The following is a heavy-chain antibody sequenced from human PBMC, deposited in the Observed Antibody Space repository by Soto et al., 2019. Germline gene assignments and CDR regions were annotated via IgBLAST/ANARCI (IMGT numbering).Heavy chain of an antibody. V-gene: IGHV1-18*01. D-gene: IGHD3-3*01. CDR3: ARVLTYYDFWSGDRSLNWFDP. CDR2: ISGYNGHV. J-gene: IGHJ5*02. Sequence: GASVKVACKASGYTFTNYGISWVRQAPGQGLEWMGWISGYNGHVSYPQKVQGRVTMTTDTSTSTAYMELRSLRSDDTAVYYCARVLTYYDFWSGDRSLNWFDPWGQGTLVTVSS. CDR1: GYTFTNYG.